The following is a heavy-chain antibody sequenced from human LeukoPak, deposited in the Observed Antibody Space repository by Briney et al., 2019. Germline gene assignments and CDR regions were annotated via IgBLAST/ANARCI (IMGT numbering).Heavy chain of an antibody. CDR2: INSDGSST. CDR1: GFTFSSYW. CDR3: ARDQGYSSGWSLGY. Sequence: GGSLRLSCAASGFTFSSYWMHWVRQAPGEGLVWVSRINSDGSSTSYADSVKGRFTISRDNAKNTLYLQMNSLRAEDTAVYYCARDQGYSSGWSLGYWGQGTLVTVSS. V-gene: IGHV3-74*01. J-gene: IGHJ4*02. D-gene: IGHD6-19*01.